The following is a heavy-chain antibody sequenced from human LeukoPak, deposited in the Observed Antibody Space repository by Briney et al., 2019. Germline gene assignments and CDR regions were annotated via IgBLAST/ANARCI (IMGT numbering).Heavy chain of an antibody. J-gene: IGHJ4*02. V-gene: IGHV3-21*04. D-gene: IGHD6-19*01. CDR2: ISGSTTDI. Sequence: GGSLRLSCAASGITFTAYTINWVRKAPGKGLEWVSYISGSTTDIYYADSVKGRFTISRDNSKNPLYLQMNSLRAEDTAVYYCARVGSSGWYTQYYFDYWGQGTLVTVSS. CDR1: GITFTAYT. CDR3: ARVGSSGWYTQYYFDY.